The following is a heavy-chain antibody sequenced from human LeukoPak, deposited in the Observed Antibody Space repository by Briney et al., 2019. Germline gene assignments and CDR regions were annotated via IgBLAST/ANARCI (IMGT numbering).Heavy chain of an antibody. CDR1: GYTFTGYY. D-gene: IGHD3-22*01. Sequence: GASVKVSCKASGYTFTGYYMHWVRQAPGQGLEWMGWINPNSGGTNYAQKFQGRVTMTRDTSISTAYMELSRLRSDDTAVYYCARGSLRGITMIVVKAPDYWGQGTLVTVSS. CDR2: INPNSGGT. V-gene: IGHV1-2*02. CDR3: ARGSLRGITMIVVKAPDY. J-gene: IGHJ4*02.